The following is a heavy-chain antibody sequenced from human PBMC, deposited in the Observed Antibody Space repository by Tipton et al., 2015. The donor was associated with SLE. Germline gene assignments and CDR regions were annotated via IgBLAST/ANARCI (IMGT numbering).Heavy chain of an antibody. J-gene: IGHJ6*03. CDR1: GGSISSRNW. V-gene: IGHV4-4*02. CDR2: IDHSGST. CDR3: ARVPFYYYYYMDV. Sequence: TLSLTCAVYGGSISSRNWWSWIRQPPGKGLEWIGEIDHSGSTNYNPSLESRVTISIDKSRNQFSLKLNSVTAADTAVYYCARVPFYYYYYMDVWGKGTTVTVSS.